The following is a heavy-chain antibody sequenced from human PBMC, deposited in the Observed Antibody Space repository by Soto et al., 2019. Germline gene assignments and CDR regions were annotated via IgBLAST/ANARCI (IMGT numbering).Heavy chain of an antibody. CDR3: ARANCSGDSCYWTPFDF. J-gene: IGHJ4*02. Sequence: NPSETLSLTCAVSGASISSGDYSWNWIRQPPGKGLEWIGYIYHGGNTYYNPSLKSRVTMSVDRSKNHFSLKLKSVTAADTAVYYCARANCSGDSCYWTPFDFWAQGTLVTVSS. D-gene: IGHD2-15*01. CDR2: IYHGGNT. CDR1: GASISSGDYS. V-gene: IGHV4-30-2*01.